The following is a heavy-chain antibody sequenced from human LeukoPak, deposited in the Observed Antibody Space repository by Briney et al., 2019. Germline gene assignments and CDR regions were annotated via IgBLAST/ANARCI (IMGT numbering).Heavy chain of an antibody. CDR1: GDSVSSNSAA. CDR2: TYYRSKWYN. J-gene: IGHJ3*02. D-gene: IGHD6-13*01. Sequence: SQTLPLTCAISGDSVSSNSAAWNWIRQSPSRGLEWLGRTYYRSKWYNDYAVSVKSRITINPDTSKNQFSLQLNSVTPEDTAVYYCARGDMAAAGTPNAFDIWGQGTMVTVSS. CDR3: ARGDMAAAGTPNAFDI. V-gene: IGHV6-1*01.